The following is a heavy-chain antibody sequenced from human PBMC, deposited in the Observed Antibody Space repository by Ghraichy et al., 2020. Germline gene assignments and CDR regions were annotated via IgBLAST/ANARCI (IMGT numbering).Heavy chain of an antibody. V-gene: IGHV4-39*01. CDR1: GGSVSSSGYY. CDR3: ARHRDSSSLFDY. Sequence: SETLSLTCTVSGGSVSSSGYYWGWIRQPPGKGLEWIGSIYSSGNPYYSPSLKSRVTMSLDTSKNQFSLKLTSVTATDTAVYYGARHRDSSSLFDYWGQKTLVTLSS. J-gene: IGHJ4*02. D-gene: IGHD6-13*01. CDR2: IYSSGNP.